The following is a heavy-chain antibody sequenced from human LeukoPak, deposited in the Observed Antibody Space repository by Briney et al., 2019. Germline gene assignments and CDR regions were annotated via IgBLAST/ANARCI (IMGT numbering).Heavy chain of an antibody. CDR1: GGSISSYY. V-gene: IGHV4-59*12. CDR3: ARSPPYSSGWYFDY. D-gene: IGHD6-19*01. CDR2: IYYSGST. J-gene: IGHJ4*02. Sequence: SETLSLTCIVSGGSISSYYWSWIRQPPGKGLEWIGYIYYSGSTNYNPSLKSRVTISVDKSKNQFSLKLSSVTAADTAVYYCARSPPYSSGWYFDYWGQGTLVTVSS.